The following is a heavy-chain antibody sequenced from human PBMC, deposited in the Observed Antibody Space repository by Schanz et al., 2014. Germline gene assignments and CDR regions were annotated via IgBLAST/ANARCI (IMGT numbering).Heavy chain of an antibody. CDR3: ARESSNDIVLVPGAVFDP. CDR2: IKKDGSEK. V-gene: IGHV3-7*01. Sequence: EVQLVESGGGLIQPGGSLRLSCAASGFGFSSYSMNWVRQAPGKGLEWVANIKKDGSEKYYVDSVKGRFTISRDNSKSTVYLQMNSLRPGDTAVYYCARESSNDIVLVPGAVFDPWGQGILVTVSS. CDR1: GFGFSSYS. D-gene: IGHD2-2*01. J-gene: IGHJ5*02.